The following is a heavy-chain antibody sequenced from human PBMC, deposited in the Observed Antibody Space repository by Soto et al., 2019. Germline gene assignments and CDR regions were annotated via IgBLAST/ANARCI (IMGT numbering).Heavy chain of an antibody. CDR1: GYSFTSYW. CDR3: ATSYYDSSGYYQPFDY. V-gene: IGHV5-51*01. CDR2: IYPGDSDT. J-gene: IGHJ4*02. D-gene: IGHD3-22*01. Sequence: GESLKISCKGSGYSFTSYWIGWVRQMPGKGLEWMGIIYPGDSDTRYSPSFQGQVTISADKSISTAYLQWSSLKASDTAMYYCATSYYDSSGYYQPFDYWGQGTLVTVSS.